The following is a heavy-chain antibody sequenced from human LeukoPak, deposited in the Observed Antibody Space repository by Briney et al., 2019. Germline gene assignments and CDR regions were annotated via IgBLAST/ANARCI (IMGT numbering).Heavy chain of an antibody. CDR2: IYTSGST. D-gene: IGHD3-9*01. Sequence: SETLSLTCTVSGGSISSGSYYWSWIRQPAGKGLEWIGRIYTSGSTNYNPSLKSRVTISVDTSKNQFSLKLSSVTAADTAVYYCARAPMHILNGYVNWFDPWGQGTLVTVSS. CDR1: GGSISSGSYY. J-gene: IGHJ5*02. CDR3: ARAPMHILNGYVNWFDP. V-gene: IGHV4-61*02.